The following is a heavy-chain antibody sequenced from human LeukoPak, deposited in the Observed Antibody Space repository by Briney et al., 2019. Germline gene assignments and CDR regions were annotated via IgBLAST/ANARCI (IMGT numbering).Heavy chain of an antibody. CDR1: DGSISGGYYL. CDR3: ARRKDHANWFDP. Sequence: SETLSLTCTVSDGSISGGYYLWSWIRQHPGKGLEWIGYIYYSGSTFYNPSLKSRVTISVDTSKSQFSLELSSVTAADTAVYYCARRKDHANWFDPWGQGTLVTVSS. J-gene: IGHJ5*02. V-gene: IGHV4-31*03. CDR2: IYYSGST.